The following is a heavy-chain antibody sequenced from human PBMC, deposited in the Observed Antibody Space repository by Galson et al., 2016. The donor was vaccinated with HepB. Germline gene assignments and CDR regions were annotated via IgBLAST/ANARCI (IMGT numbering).Heavy chain of an antibody. CDR1: GFNFNNAW. J-gene: IGHJ4*02. V-gene: IGHV3-53*01. D-gene: IGHD2-15*01. Sequence: SLRLSCAASGFNFNNAWMNWVRQAPGKGLEWISLIYSGGSTHYADSVKGRFTISRDNAKNTLYLQMNSLRDEDTALYYCARGCSGSSCSTRLFDYWGQGTLVTVSS. CDR2: IYSGGST. CDR3: ARGCSGSSCSTRLFDY.